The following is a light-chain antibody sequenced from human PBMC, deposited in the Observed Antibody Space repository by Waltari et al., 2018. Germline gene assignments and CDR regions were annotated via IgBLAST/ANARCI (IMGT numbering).Light chain of an antibody. CDR3: QAWDSSRGYV. V-gene: IGLV3-1*01. CDR1: NLDNKY. J-gene: IGLJ1*01. Sequence: SYEVTQPPSVSVSPGQTASITCSGDNLDNKYVYWYQQKAGQSPALVIYQDSKRPSGIPEGFSVSNSGNTATLTISGTQALDEADYYCQAWDSSRGYVFGTGTKVTVL. CDR2: QDS.